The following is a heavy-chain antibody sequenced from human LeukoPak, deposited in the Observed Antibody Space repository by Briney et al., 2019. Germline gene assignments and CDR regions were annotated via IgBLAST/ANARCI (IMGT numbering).Heavy chain of an antibody. D-gene: IGHD3-22*01. CDR1: GYTFTSYA. Sequence: PSVKVSCKASGYTFTSYAMNWVRQAPGQGLEWMGWINTNTGNPTYAQGFTGRFVFSLDTSVSTAYLQISSLKAEDTAVYYCARVRYYYDSSGYYLWDYWGQGTLVTVSS. J-gene: IGHJ4*02. CDR3: ARVRYYYDSSGYYLWDY. V-gene: IGHV7-4-1*02. CDR2: INTNTGNP.